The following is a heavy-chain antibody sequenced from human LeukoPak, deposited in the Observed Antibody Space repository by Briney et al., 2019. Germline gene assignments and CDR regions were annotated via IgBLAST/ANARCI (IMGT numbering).Heavy chain of an antibody. CDR1: GYTFSGYY. V-gene: IGHV1-2*02. D-gene: IGHD3-3*01. J-gene: IGHJ3*02. CDR2: INPKSGGT. CDR3: ARDGSSYDSWSGSPSDAFDI. Sequence: ASVKVSCKTSGYTFSGYYTHWVRQAPGQGLEWMGWINPKSGGTNYAQKFQGRVTVTRDTPISTAYMEVSRLRSDDTAVCYCARDGSSYDSWSGSPSDAFDIWGQGTMVTVSS.